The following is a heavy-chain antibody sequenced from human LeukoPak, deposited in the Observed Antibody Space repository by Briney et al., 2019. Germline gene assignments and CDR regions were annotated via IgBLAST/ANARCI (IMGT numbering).Heavy chain of an antibody. J-gene: IGHJ6*02. CDR3: ARGPYYDFWSGHSLYGMDV. CDR2: INPSGGST. V-gene: IGHV1-46*01. CDR1: GYTFTSYY. D-gene: IGHD3-3*01. Sequence: ASVKVSCKASGYTFTSYYMHWVRQAPGQGLEWMGIINPSGGSTSYAQKFQGRVTMTRDTSTSTVYVELSSLRSEDTAVYYCARGPYYDFWSGHSLYGMDVWGQGTTVTVSS.